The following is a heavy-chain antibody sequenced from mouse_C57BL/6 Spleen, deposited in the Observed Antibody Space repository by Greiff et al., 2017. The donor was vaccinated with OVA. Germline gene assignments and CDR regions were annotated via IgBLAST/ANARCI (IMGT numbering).Heavy chain of an antibody. CDR1: GYTFTSYG. CDR2: IYPRSGNT. V-gene: IGHV1-81*01. J-gene: IGHJ3*01. Sequence: VKLLESGAELARPGASVKLSCKASGYTFTSYGISWVKQRTGQGLEWIGEIYPRSGNTYYNEKFKGKATLTADKSSSTAYMELRSLTSEDSAVYFCASEGDSFAYWGQGTLVTVSA. CDR3: ASEGDSFAY.